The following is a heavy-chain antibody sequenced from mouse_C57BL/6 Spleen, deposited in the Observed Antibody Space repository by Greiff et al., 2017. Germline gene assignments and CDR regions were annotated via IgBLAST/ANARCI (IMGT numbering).Heavy chain of an antibody. Sequence: VQLQQSGPELVKPGASVKISCKASGYSFTGYYMNWVKQSPEKSLEWIGEINPSTGGTTYNQKFKAKATLTVDKSSSTAYMQLKSLTSEDSAVYYCARQGPLYHVDYWGQGTTLTVSS. J-gene: IGHJ2*01. V-gene: IGHV1-42*01. CDR2: INPSTGGT. CDR3: ARQGPLYHVDY. CDR1: GYSFTGYY. D-gene: IGHD2-1*01.